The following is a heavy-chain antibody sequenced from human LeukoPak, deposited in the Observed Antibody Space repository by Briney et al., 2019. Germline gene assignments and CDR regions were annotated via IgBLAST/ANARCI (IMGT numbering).Heavy chain of an antibody. CDR2: IYSDGKT. J-gene: IGHJ4*02. D-gene: IGHD4-17*01. CDR3: TYGDYPLTY. CDR1: GLSVSGNY. Sequence: PGGSLRLSCTASGLSVSGNYWHWVRQAPGKALEWVSIIYSDGKTLYTKSVKGRFTFSRDKSKNTFYLQMNSLRAEDTAVYFCTYGDYPLTYWGQETLVTVSS. V-gene: IGHV3-66*01.